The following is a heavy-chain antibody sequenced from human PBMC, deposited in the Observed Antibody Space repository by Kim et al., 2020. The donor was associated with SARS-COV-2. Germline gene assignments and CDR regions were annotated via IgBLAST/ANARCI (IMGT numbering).Heavy chain of an antibody. J-gene: IGHJ6*02. D-gene: IGHD2-2*01. CDR1: GDSVSSNSAA. CDR3: ARDRMFVVVPAAIRRYYYYGMDV. Sequence: SQTLSLTCAISGDSVSSNSAAWNWIRQSPSRGLEWLGMTYYRSKWYNDYAVSVKSRITINPDTSKNQFSLQLNSVTPEDTAVYYCARDRMFVVVPAAIRRYYYYGMDVWGQGTTVTVSS. V-gene: IGHV6-1*01. CDR2: TYYRSKWYN.